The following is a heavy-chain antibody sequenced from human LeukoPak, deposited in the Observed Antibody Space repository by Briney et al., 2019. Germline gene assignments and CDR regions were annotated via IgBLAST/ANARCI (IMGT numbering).Heavy chain of an antibody. J-gene: IGHJ4*02. D-gene: IGHD3-16*01. V-gene: IGHV3-23*01. CDR2: ISASGGST. CDR3: AKDLKVGY. CDR1: GFTFSSYA. Sequence: TGGSLRLSCAASGFTFSSYAMSWVRQAPGRGLEWVSTISASGGSTYYADSVNGRFTISRDNSQNTLYLQMNSLRAEDTAVYYCAKDLKVGYWGQGTLVTVSS.